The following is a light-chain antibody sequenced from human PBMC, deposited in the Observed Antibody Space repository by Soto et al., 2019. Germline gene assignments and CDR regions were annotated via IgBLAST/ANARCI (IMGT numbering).Light chain of an antibody. Sequence: IQMTQSPSSLSASIGDRVTITCRASQGIGTHLNWYLQRPGRVPKHLIYGASNLQSGVPSRFSGSGSGTGFTLTISGLQPEYFGTYYCQQSYNTLNFGLGTRL. CDR3: QQSYNTLN. J-gene: IGKJ5*01. CDR2: GAS. CDR1: QGIGTH. V-gene: IGKV1-39*01.